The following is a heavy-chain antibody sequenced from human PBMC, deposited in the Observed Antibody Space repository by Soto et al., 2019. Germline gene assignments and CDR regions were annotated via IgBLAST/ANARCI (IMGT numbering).Heavy chain of an antibody. D-gene: IGHD1-1*01. CDR2: IIPILGIA. V-gene: IGHV1-69*08. J-gene: IGHJ6*02. Sequence: QVQLVQSGAEVKESGSSVKVSCKASGGTFSSYTISWVRQAPGQGLEWMGRIIPILGIANYAQKFQGRVTITADKSTSTAYMELSSLRSEDTAVYYCARDSMGTYYYYYGMDVWGQGTTVTVSS. CDR3: ARDSMGTYYYYYGMDV. CDR1: GGTFSSYT.